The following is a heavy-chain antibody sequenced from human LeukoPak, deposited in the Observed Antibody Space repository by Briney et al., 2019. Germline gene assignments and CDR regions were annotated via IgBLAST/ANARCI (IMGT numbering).Heavy chain of an antibody. Sequence: SETLSLTCAVYGGSLSGYYWSWIRQPPGKGLEWIGEINHSGSTNYNPSLKSRVTISVDTSKNQFSLKLSSVTAADTAVYYCARRDAGYYVFDYWGQGTLVTVSS. CDR3: ARRDAGYYVFDY. CDR1: GGSLSGYY. D-gene: IGHD1-26*01. CDR2: INHSGST. V-gene: IGHV4-34*01. J-gene: IGHJ4*02.